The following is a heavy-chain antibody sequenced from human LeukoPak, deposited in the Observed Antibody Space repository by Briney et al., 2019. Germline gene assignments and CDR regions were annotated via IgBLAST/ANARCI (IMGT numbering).Heavy chain of an antibody. CDR1: GASIDTYY. CDR2: FSYSGST. J-gene: IGHJ4*02. V-gene: IGHV4-59*08. CDR3: ACLSVSHNNYFDY. Sequence: PSETLSLTCTVSGASIDTYYWTWIRQPPGKGLEWIGDFSYSGSTSYSPPLKSRVTISVDTSQNQISLKLTSATAADTAFYYCACLSVSHNNYFDYWGQGILVTVSS. D-gene: IGHD5/OR15-5a*01.